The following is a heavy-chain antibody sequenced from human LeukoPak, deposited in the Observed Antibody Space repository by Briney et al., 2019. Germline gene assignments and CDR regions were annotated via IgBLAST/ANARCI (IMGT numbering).Heavy chain of an antibody. Sequence: PGGSPRLSCAASGFSFSSYGFHWVRQAPGKGLEWVALMWYDGSKQYYADSVKGRFTISRDTSKNALYLQMNSLRVEDTSLYYCVRDPGTSSYYFDSWGQGTLVTVSS. CDR2: MWYDGSKQ. V-gene: IGHV3-33*01. J-gene: IGHJ4*02. CDR1: GFSFSSYG. D-gene: IGHD3-16*01. CDR3: VRDPGTSSYYFDS.